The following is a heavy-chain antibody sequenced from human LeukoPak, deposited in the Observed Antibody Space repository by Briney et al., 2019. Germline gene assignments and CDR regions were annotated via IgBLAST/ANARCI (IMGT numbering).Heavy chain of an antibody. V-gene: IGHV4-59*01. D-gene: IGHD3-22*01. CDR2: IYYSGST. Sequence: PSETLSLTCTVSGGSISSYYWSWLRQPPGKGLEWIGYIYYSGSTNYNPSLKSRVTISVDTSKNQFSLKLSSVTAADTAVYYCARVRANYYDSSGYLLDYWGQGTLVTVSS. J-gene: IGHJ4*02. CDR3: ARVRANYYDSSGYLLDY. CDR1: GGSISSYY.